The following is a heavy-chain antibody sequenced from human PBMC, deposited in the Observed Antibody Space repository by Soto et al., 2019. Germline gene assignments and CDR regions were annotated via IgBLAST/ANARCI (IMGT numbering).Heavy chain of an antibody. D-gene: IGHD3-3*01. CDR1: GYTFTSYD. J-gene: IGHJ5*02. V-gene: IGHV1-8*01. CDR3: ARGLEWSWSLDP. CDR2: MNPNSGNT. Sequence: QVQLVQSGAEVKKPGASVKVSCKASGYTFTSYDINWVRQATGQGLEWMGWMNPNSGNTGYAQKFQGRVTMTRNTSISTAYLELSSLRSEDTAMYYCARGLEWSWSLDPWGQGTLVTVSS.